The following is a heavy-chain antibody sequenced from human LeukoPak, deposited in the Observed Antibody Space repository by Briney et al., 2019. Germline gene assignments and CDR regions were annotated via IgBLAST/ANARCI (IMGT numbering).Heavy chain of an antibody. CDR1: GFTFSNAW. V-gene: IGHV3-15*01. Sequence: GGSLRLSCAASGFTFSNAWMSWVRQAPGKGLEWVGRIKSKTDGGTTEYAASVRGRFTISRDDSKNSLYLQMNSLKTEDTAVYYCARVTKGGSRGHYFDYWGQGTLVTVSS. CDR2: IKSKTDGGTT. J-gene: IGHJ4*02. CDR3: ARVTKGGSRGHYFDY. D-gene: IGHD2-8*01.